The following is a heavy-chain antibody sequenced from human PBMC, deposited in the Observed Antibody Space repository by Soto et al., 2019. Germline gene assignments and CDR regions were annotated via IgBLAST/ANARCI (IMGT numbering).Heavy chain of an antibody. CDR3: AREGNYHEF. D-gene: IGHD3-10*01. V-gene: IGHV3-21*01. CDR2: ISSSVTYI. Sequence: PGGSLRLSCETSGFPFGIYTMNWVRQAPGKGLEWVSSISSSVTYIDYADSVEGRFAISRDDAKNSVFLEMTSLRVDDTAVYYCAREGNYHEFWGQGTLVTVSS. J-gene: IGHJ4*02. CDR1: GFPFGIYT.